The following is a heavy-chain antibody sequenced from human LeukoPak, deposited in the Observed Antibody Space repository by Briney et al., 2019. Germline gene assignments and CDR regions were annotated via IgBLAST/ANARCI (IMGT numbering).Heavy chain of an antibody. CDR2: IYYSGST. CDR3: ARDHGSGSSPSDY. D-gene: IGHD3-10*01. CDR1: GDSISSSNYY. V-gene: IGHV4-39*07. Sequence: GTLSLTCTVSGDSISSSNYYWGWIRQPPGKGLEWIGSIYYSGSTYYNPSLKSRVTISVDTSKNQFSLKLSSVTAADTAVYYCARDHGSGSSPSDYWGQGTLVTVSS. J-gene: IGHJ4*02.